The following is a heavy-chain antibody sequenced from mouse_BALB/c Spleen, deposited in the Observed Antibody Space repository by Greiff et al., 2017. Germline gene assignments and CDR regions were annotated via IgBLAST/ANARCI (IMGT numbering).Heavy chain of an antibody. V-gene: IGHV1S81*02. D-gene: IGHD2-1*01. CDR1: GYTFTSYW. CDR2: INPSNGRT. Sequence: QVQLQQPGAELVKPGASVKLSCKASGYTFTSYWMHWVKQRPGQGLEWIGEINPSNGRTNYNEKFKSKATLTVDKSSSTAYMQLSSLTSEDSAVYYCARAGYYGNYEGYWGQGTTLTVSS. CDR3: ARAGYYGNYEGY. J-gene: IGHJ2*01.